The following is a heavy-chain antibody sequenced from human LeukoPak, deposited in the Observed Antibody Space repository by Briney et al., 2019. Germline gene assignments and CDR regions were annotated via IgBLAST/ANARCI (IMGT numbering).Heavy chain of an antibody. CDR1: GFTFDDYA. D-gene: IGHD6-13*01. V-gene: IGHV3-23*01. CDR3: AKDRRSSRVGAFDI. J-gene: IGHJ3*02. CDR2: ISGSGGST. Sequence: PGGSLRLSCAASGFTFDDYAMNWVRQAPGKGLEWVSAISGSGGSTYYADSVKGRFTISRDNSKNTLYLQMNSLRAEDTAVYYCAKDRRSSRVGAFDIWGQGTMVTVSS.